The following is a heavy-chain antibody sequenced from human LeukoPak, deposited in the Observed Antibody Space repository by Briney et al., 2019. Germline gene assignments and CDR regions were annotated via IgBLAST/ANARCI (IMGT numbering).Heavy chain of an antibody. CDR2: MNPNSGGT. Sequence: GPSVTVSCKASGYIFSDYYLHWVRQAPGQGLEWMGWMNPNSGGTNYAEKFQGRITMTGDTSTAYLELSRLRSDDTAVYYCARDLGSTVIVGGDAFDLWGQGTMVTESS. V-gene: IGHV1-2*02. J-gene: IGHJ3*01. CDR1: GYIFSDYY. D-gene: IGHD2/OR15-2a*01. CDR3: ARDLGSTVIVGGDAFDL.